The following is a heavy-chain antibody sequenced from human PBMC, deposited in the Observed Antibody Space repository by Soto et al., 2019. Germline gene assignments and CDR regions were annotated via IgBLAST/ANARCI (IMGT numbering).Heavy chain of an antibody. D-gene: IGHD4-17*01. CDR2: IYYSGST. CDR3: ARLDTTRLLFDH. V-gene: IGHV4-59*01. J-gene: IGHJ4*02. Sequence: SETLSLTCTVSGGSXSSYYWSWIRQPPGKGLEWIGYIYYSGSTNYNPSLKSRVTISVDTSKNQFSLKLSSVTAADTAVYYCARLDTTRLLFDHWGQGTLVTVSS. CDR1: GGSXSSYY.